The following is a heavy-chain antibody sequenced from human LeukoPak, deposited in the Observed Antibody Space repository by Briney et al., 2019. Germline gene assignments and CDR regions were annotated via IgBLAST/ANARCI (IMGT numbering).Heavy chain of an antibody. CDR2: INPSGGST. D-gene: IGHD5-18*01. CDR1: GYTFTSYY. V-gene: IGHV1-46*01. Sequence: ASVKVSCKASGYTFTSYYMHWVRQAPGQGLEWMGIINPSGGSTSYAQKFQGRVTMTRDTSTSTVYIELSSLRSEDTAVYYCARELGYSYGAGHRYFDYWGQGTLVTVSS. CDR3: ARELGYSYGAGHRYFDY. J-gene: IGHJ4*02.